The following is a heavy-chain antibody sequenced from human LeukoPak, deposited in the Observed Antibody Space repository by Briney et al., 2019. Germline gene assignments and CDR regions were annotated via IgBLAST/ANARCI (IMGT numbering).Heavy chain of an antibody. Sequence: QPGGSLRLSCAASGFTFSNYAMRWVRQAPGKGLEWVSGSTYYADSVKGRFTISRDNSKNTLYLQMNSLRAEDTAVYYCARRSGIAVAGAFDYWGQGTLVTVSS. CDR3: ARRSGIAVAGAFDY. V-gene: IGHV3-23*01. CDR2: ST. CDR1: GFTFSNYA. J-gene: IGHJ4*02. D-gene: IGHD6-19*01.